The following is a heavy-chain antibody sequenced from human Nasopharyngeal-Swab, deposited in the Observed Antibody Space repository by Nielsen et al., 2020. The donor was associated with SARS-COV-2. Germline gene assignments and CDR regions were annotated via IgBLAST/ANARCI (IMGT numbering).Heavy chain of an antibody. D-gene: IGHD1-14*01. CDR2: IYHSGST. Sequence: VRQAPGKGLEWIGEIYHSGSTNYNPSLKSRVTISVDKSKNQFSLKLSSVTAADTAVYYCARQIPEIRYYYYYMDVWGKGTTVTVSS. J-gene: IGHJ6*03. V-gene: IGHV4-4*02. CDR3: ARQIPEIRYYYYYMDV.